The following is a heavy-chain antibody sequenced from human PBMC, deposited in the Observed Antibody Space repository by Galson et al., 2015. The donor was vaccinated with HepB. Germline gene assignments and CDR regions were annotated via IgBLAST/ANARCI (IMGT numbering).Heavy chain of an antibody. V-gene: IGHV1-24*01. D-gene: IGHD3-3*01. Sequence: SVKVSCKVSGYTLTELSMHWVRQAPGKGLEWMGGFDPEDGETIYAQKFQGRVTMTEDTSTDTAYMELSSLRSEDTAVYYCATSGFLEWYLVSDYYYMDVWGKGTTVTVSS. CDR2: FDPEDGET. CDR1: GYTLTELS. CDR3: ATSGFLEWYLVSDYYYMDV. J-gene: IGHJ6*03.